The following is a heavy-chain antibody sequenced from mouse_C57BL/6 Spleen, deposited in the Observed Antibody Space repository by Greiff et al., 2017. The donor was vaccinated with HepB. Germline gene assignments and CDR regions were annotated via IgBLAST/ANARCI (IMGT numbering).Heavy chain of an antibody. CDR3: ARGAYDYDLDY. D-gene: IGHD2-4*01. Sequence: QVQLKQSGAELVKPGASVKLSCKASGYTFTSYWMHWVKQRPGQGLEWIGMIHPNSGSTNYNEKFKSKATLTVDKSSSTAYMQLSSLTSEDSAVYYCARGAYDYDLDYWGQGTTLTVSS. V-gene: IGHV1-64*01. CDR2: IHPNSGST. CDR1: GYTFTSYW. J-gene: IGHJ2*01.